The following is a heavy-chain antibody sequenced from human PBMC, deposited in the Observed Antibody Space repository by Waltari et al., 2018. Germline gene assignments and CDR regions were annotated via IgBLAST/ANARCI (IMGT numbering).Heavy chain of an antibody. V-gene: IGHV1-24*01. CDR1: GYTLTELS. CDR3: ATGLRLGELSLLED. CDR2: LDPEDGET. Sequence: QVQLVQSGAEVKKPGASVKVSCKVSGYTLTELSMNWVRQAPGKGLAWMGGLDPEDGETIYAQKFQGRVTMTEDTSTDTAYMELSSLRSEDTAVYYCATGLRLGELSLLEDWGQGTLVTVSS. J-gene: IGHJ4*02. D-gene: IGHD3-16*02.